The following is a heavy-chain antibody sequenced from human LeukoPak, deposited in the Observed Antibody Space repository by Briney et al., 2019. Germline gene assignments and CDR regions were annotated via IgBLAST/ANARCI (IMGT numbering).Heavy chain of an antibody. J-gene: IGHJ3*02. Sequence: PSETLSLTCTVSGGSISSGSDYWSWIRQSAGKGLEWIGRVYSSGSANYNPSLKSRLTMAVDTSKNQISLKLTSVTAADTAVYYCAREVIRLRGFDLHPDVFDIWGQGTMVTVSS. D-gene: IGHD4-17*01. CDR3: AREVIRLRGFDLHPDVFDI. CDR2: VYSSGSA. CDR1: GGSISSGSDY. V-gene: IGHV4-61*02.